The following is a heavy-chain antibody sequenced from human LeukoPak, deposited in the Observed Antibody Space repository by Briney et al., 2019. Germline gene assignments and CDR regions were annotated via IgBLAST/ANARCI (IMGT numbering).Heavy chain of an antibody. CDR2: INHSGST. CDR3: ARVSQWLPRGGDY. Sequence: PSETLPLTCAVYGGSFSGYYWSWIRQPPGKGLEWIGEINHSGSTNYNPSLKSRVTISVDTSKNQFSLKLSSVTAADTAVYYCARVSQWLPRGGDYWGQGTLVTVSS. CDR1: GGSFSGYY. D-gene: IGHD6-19*01. J-gene: IGHJ4*02. V-gene: IGHV4-34*01.